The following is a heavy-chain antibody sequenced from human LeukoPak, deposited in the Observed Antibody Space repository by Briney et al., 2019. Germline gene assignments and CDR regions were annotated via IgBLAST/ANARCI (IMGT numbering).Heavy chain of an antibody. J-gene: IGHJ4*02. CDR1: GFTFSSYW. Sequence: GGSLRLSCAASGFTFSSYWMHWVRHAPGKGLVGVSRINRDGSSTSYADSVKGRFTISRDNAKNTLYLQMNSLRAEDTAVYYCARFYCSSTSCLEDYWGQGTLVTVSS. CDR3: ARFYCSSTSCLEDY. V-gene: IGHV3-74*01. D-gene: IGHD2-2*01. CDR2: INRDGSST.